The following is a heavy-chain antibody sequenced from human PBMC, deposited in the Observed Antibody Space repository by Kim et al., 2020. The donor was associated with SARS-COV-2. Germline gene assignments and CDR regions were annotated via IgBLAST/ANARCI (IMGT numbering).Heavy chain of an antibody. CDR1: GFTFNSYW. D-gene: IGHD2-21*02. V-gene: IGHV3-74*01. J-gene: IGHJ6*02. CDR3: ARDCSGGDCPATVGYYYFGMDV. Sequence: GGSLRLSCAASGFTFNSYWMHWVRQAPGKGLVWVSRINSDGSSTSYVDSVKGRFTISRDNAKNTLYLQMNSLRVEDTAVYYCARDCSGGDCPATVGYYYFGMDVWGQGTSVTVSS. CDR2: INSDGSST.